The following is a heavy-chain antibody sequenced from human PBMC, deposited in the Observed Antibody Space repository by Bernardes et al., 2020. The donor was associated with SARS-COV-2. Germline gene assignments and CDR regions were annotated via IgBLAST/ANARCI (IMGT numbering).Heavy chain of an antibody. Sequence: GGSLRLSCAASGFTFDDYAMHWVRQAPGKGLEWVSGISWNSGSIGYADSVKGRFTISRDNAKNSLYLQMNSLRAEDTALYYCAKDIGGDGYNLDYWGQGTLVTVSS. D-gene: IGHD3-16*01. J-gene: IGHJ4*02. CDR2: ISWNSGSI. V-gene: IGHV3-9*01. CDR1: GFTFDDYA. CDR3: AKDIGGDGYNLDY.